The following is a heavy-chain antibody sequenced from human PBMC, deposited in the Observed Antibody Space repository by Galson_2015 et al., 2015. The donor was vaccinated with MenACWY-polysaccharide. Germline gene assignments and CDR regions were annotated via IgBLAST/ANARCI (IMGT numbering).Heavy chain of an antibody. CDR2: IHPSGET. J-gene: IGHJ4*02. D-gene: IGHD1-26*01. V-gene: IGHV4-38-2*02. Sequence: LSLTCTVSGYSISGDYHWGWIRQPPGKGLEWLATIHPSGETYYKPSLRSRVTIFVDMSSNQFSLKVSYVTAADTAVYYCVRGMEDSGRYNFDYWGRGTLVTVSS. CDR1: GYSISGDYH. CDR3: VRGMEDSGRYNFDY.